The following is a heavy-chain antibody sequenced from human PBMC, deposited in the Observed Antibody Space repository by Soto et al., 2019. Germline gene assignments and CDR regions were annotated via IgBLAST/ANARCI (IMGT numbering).Heavy chain of an antibody. J-gene: IGHJ4*02. CDR1: GYTFTSYG. CDR3: ASVSGCRSGWYYY. CDR2: TSAYNGNT. D-gene: IGHD6-19*01. V-gene: IGHV1-18*01. Sequence: QVQLVQSGAEVKKPGASVKVSCKASGYTFTSYGISWVRQAPGQGLAWMGWTSAYNGNTNYAQKLQGRVTMTTHASTSTAYMELGGLRSDDTAVYYCASVSGCRSGWYYYWGQGTLVTVSS.